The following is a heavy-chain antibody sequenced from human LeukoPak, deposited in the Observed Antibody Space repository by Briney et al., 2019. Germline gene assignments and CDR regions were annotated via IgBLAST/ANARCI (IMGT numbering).Heavy chain of an antibody. CDR3: AKVDRGYSYGYPRGAFDI. V-gene: IGHV3-23*01. J-gene: IGHJ3*02. Sequence: GGSLRLSVAAPDSTFRSYALSWFRRAPGKGLEWFSAFSGSGGSTYYADSVKGRFTISRDNSKNTLYLQMNSLRAEDTAVYYCAKVDRGYSYGYPRGAFDIWGQGTMVTVSS. D-gene: IGHD5-18*01. CDR2: FSGSGGST. CDR1: DSTFRSYA.